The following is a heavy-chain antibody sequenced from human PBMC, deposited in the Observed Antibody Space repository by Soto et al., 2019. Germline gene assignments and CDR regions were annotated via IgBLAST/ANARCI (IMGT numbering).Heavy chain of an antibody. CDR2: IGSTAGRTS. J-gene: IGHJ6*02. CDR3: AKGVLSFHYGMEV. Sequence: EVQLLQSGGGVVPPGGSLRLACATSGFTFNTYPMTWVRQAPGKGLEWVSSIGSTAGRTSSYADSVKGRFAISRDFSDNTVYLQMNNLRVDDTAVYFCAKGVLSFHYGMEVWGQGTTVTVSS. CDR1: GFTFNTYP. V-gene: IGHV3-23*01. D-gene: IGHD3-10*01.